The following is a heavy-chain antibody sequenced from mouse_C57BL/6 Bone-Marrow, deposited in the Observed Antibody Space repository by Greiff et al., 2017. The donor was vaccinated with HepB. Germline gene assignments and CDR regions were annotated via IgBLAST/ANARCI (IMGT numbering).Heavy chain of an antibody. CDR3: ARSGKADYWYFDV. CDR2: IHPNSGST. D-gene: IGHD2-1*01. CDR1: GYTFTSYW. J-gene: IGHJ1*03. V-gene: IGHV1-64*01. Sequence: QVQLQQPGAELVKPGASAKLSCKASGYTFTSYWMHWVKQRPGQGLEWIGMIHPNSGSTNYNEKFKSKATLTVDKSSSTAYMQLSSLTSEDSAVYYCARSGKADYWYFDVWGTGTTVTVSS.